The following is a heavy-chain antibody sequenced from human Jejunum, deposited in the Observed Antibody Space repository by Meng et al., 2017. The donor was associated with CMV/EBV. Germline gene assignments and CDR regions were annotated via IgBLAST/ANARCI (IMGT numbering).Heavy chain of an antibody. D-gene: IGHD3-10*01. V-gene: IGHV3-33*06. CDR2: IYYDESKK. Sequence: CAASGFYFNERGMNWVRQAPGKGLEWVALIYYDESKKYYADSVKGRFTIARDNSKNTLYLQLNSVRADDTAVYYCVKMAFGELAHFDYWGQGTLVTVSS. CDR3: VKMAFGELAHFDY. J-gene: IGHJ4*02. CDR1: GFYFNERG.